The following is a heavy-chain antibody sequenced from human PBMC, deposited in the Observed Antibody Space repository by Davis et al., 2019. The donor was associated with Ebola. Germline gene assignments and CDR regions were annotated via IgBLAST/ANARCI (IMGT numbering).Heavy chain of an antibody. J-gene: IGHJ6*04. CDR1: GYTFTSYD. V-gene: IGHV1-8*01. CDR3: ARGEKWAAIYYYYYGMDV. CDR2: MNPNSGNT. D-gene: IGHD5-18*01. Sequence: AASVKVSCKASGYTFTSYDINWVRQATGQGLEWMGWMNPNSGNTGYAQKFQGRVTMTRNTSISTAYMELSSLRSEDTAVYYCARGEKWAAIYYYYYGMDVWGKGTTVTVSS.